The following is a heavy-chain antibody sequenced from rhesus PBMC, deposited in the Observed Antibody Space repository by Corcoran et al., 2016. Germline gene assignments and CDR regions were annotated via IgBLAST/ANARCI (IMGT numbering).Heavy chain of an antibody. J-gene: IGHJ4*01. D-gene: IGHD1-7*02. Sequence: EVQLVETGGGLVQPGGSLKLSCAASGFTFSSYGMSWVRQAPGKGLDWVSAINSGGGSTYYADSVKGRFNISRDNSKNTLSLQMNSLRAEDTAVYYCAKDQYWNDGYFDYWGQGVLVTVSS. CDR3: AKDQYWNDGYFDY. CDR2: INSGGGST. V-gene: IGHV3S5*01. CDR1: GFTFSSYG.